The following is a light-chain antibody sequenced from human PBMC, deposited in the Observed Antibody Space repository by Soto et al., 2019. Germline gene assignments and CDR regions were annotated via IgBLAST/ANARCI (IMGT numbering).Light chain of an antibody. CDR1: QSVSSY. J-gene: IGKJ5*01. V-gene: IGKV3-11*01. CDR2: DAS. CDR3: QQRSNWPPIT. Sequence: EHVLRLSQPNLVLYQGEKATLSCGASQSVSSYLAWYQQKPGQAPRLLIYDASNRATGIPARFSGSGSGTDFTLTISSLEPEDFAVYYCQQRSNWPPITFGQGTRLEIK.